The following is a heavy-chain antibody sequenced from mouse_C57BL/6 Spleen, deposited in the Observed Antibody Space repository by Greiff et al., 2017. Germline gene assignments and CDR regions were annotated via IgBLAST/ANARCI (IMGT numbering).Heavy chain of an antibody. V-gene: IGHV1-55*01. CDR2: IYPGSSST. D-gene: IGHD2-4*01. Sequence: QVQLQQPGAELVKPGASVKMSCKASGYNFTSYWITWVKQRPGQGLEWIGDIYPGSSSTNYNEKFKSKATLTVDTSSSTAYMQLSSLTSEDSAVYYCTRCVYDYDWYFEVWGTGTTVTASS. CDR3: TRCVYDYDWYFEV. J-gene: IGHJ1*03. CDR1: GYNFTSYW.